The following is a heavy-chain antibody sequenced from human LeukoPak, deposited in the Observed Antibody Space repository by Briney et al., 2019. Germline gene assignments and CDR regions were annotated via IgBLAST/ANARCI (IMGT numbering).Heavy chain of an antibody. Sequence: SETLSLTCTVSGGSISSYYWSWIRQPAPKGLEWIGRIYTSWSTNYNPSLKSRVTISVDKSKNQFSLKLSSVTAADSAVYYCARGTGGDDDYWGQGTLVTVSS. CDR3: ARGTGGDDDY. CDR2: IYTSWST. CDR1: GGSISSYY. J-gene: IGHJ4*02. D-gene: IGHD4-17*01. V-gene: IGHV4-4*07.